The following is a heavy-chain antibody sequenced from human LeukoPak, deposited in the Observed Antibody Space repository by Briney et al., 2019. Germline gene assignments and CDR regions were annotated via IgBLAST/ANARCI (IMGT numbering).Heavy chain of an antibody. CDR3: SRCEYNYGWVYFDY. Sequence: PGGSLRLSCAASGFTFSSYWMSWVRQAPGKGLEWVANIKEDGSDIYYVDSVKGRFTISRDNAKNSLYLEMNSLRGEDTALYYCSRCEYNYGWVYFDYWGQGTLVTVSS. CDR2: IKEDGSDI. V-gene: IGHV3-7*03. CDR1: GFTFSSYW. D-gene: IGHD5-18*01. J-gene: IGHJ4*02.